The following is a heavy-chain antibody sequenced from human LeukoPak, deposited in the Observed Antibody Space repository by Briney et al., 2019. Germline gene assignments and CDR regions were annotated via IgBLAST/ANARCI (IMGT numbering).Heavy chain of an antibody. J-gene: IGHJ6*03. Sequence: SETLSLTCTVSGGSISSRSYYWGWIRQAPGKGLEWIGSIYHTGTTDYNPSLKSRVTISIDTSKNQFSLNLRSVSAADTAVYYCTRDDFGIKTDWEDYYYMDVWGKGTTVTVSS. CDR2: IYHTGTT. V-gene: IGHV4-39*02. CDR3: TRDDFGIKTDWEDYYYMDV. CDR1: GGSISSRSYY. D-gene: IGHD3-3*01.